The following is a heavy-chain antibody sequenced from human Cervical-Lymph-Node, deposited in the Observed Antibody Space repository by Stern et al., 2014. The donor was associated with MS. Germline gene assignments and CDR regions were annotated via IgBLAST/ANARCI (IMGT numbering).Heavy chain of an antibody. Sequence: QVQLVQSGPGLVKPSQTLSLTCTVSGGSISSSGYYWSWIRQPADKGLEWIGRIHDSGSTYYNPSLKSRVTISMDTAKTPFSLKLPSGTAADTAVYYCATTRWDLFTWNWFDPWGQGTLVTVSS. CDR2: IHDSGST. J-gene: IGHJ5*02. D-gene: IGHD1-26*01. V-gene: IGHV4-61*02. CDR3: ATTRWDLFTWNWFDP. CDR1: GGSISSSGYY.